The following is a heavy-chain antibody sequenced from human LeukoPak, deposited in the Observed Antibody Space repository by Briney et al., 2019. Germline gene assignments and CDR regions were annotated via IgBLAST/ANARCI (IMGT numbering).Heavy chain of an antibody. CDR2: IYYSKNT. Sequence: PSETLSLTCTVSGGSISSSSAYWGWIRQPPGKGLEWIGSIYYSKNTYYNPSLKSRVTISADTSKNQFPLTLGSVSATDTAVCYCVSPRGFSYGYFDYWGQGTLVTVSS. V-gene: IGHV4-39*01. CDR1: GGSISSSSAY. J-gene: IGHJ4*02. CDR3: VSPRGFSYGYFDY. D-gene: IGHD5-18*01.